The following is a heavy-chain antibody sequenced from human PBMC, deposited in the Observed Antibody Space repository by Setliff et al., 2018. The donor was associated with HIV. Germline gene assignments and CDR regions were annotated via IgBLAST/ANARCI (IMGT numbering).Heavy chain of an antibody. CDR2: IYTSGST. Sequence: SETLSLTCTVSGGSIRSFFWSWIRQPPGKGLEWIGHIYTSGSTNYNPSLKSRVTMSVDTSKNQFSLNLSSVTAADTAVYYCALDPGYRRDYWGQGTLITVSS. D-gene: IGHD5-12*01. V-gene: IGHV4-4*08. CDR3: ALDPGYRRDY. CDR1: GGSIRSFF. J-gene: IGHJ4*02.